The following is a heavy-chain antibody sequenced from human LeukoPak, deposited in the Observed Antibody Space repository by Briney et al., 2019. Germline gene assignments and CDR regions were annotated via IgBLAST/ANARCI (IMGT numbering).Heavy chain of an antibody. CDR3: ARDGGSYYFDY. V-gene: IGHV3-23*01. Sequence: GRSLRLSCAASGFTFSSYAMSWVRQAPGKGLEWVSAISGSGGSTYYADSVKGRFTISRDNSKNTLYLQMNSLRAEDTAVYYCARDGGSYYFDYWGQGTLVTVSS. CDR2: ISGSGGST. D-gene: IGHD1-26*01. J-gene: IGHJ4*02. CDR1: GFTFSSYA.